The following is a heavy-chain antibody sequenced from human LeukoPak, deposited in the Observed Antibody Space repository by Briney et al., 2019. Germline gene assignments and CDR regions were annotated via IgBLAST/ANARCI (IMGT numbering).Heavy chain of an antibody. CDR3: AKDYSDSRVGDVFLEY. J-gene: IGHJ4*02. Sequence: GGSLSLSCAASGLPFSNYAMSWFRQAPGKGLEWVSGITSGFTPLYADSVKGRFTISRDNSKSTFHLQMNSLRAEDTAVYYCAKDYSDSRVGDVFLEYWGQGTLVTVSS. CDR1: GLPFSNYA. V-gene: IGHV3-23*01. CDR2: ITSGFTP. D-gene: IGHD1-26*01.